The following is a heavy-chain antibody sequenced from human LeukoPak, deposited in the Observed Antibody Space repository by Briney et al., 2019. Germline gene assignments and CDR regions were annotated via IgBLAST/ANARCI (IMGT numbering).Heavy chain of an antibody. CDR3: AREKGYSPDY. D-gene: IGHD5-24*01. J-gene: IGHJ4*02. V-gene: IGHV3-74*01. CDR2: INSDGSNT. Sequence: PGGSLRLSCAASGFTFSNYWMHWVRQAPGKGLVWVSRINSDGSNTDYADSVKGRFTISRDNAKNTLYLQMNSLRAEDTAVYYCAREKGYSPDYWGQGTLVTVSS. CDR1: GFTFSNYW.